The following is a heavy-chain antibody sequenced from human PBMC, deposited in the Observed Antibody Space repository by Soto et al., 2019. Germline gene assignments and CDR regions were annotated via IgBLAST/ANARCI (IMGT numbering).Heavy chain of an antibody. CDR3: ARDRYSYDSRAYQGVDWYFDL. D-gene: IGHD3-22*01. CDR2: IWYDGSHE. CDR1: GFIFSNYG. J-gene: IGHJ2*01. V-gene: IGHV3-33*01. Sequence: QVQLVESGGGVVQPGRSLRLSCAASGFIFSNYGMHWVRQAPGKGLEWVAVIWYDGSHESYADSVKGRFTISRDNSKNTLFLQMNSLRAEDTAAYYCARDRYSYDSRAYQGVDWYFDLWGRGTLVTVSS.